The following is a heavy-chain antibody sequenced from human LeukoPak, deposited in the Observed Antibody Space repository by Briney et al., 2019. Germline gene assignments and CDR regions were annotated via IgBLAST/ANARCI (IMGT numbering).Heavy chain of an antibody. CDR3: TKDFRGSGYFFDY. Sequence: PGGSLRLSCEVSGFTFNNHAMSWVRQAPGKGLEWVSAISGSGDNTFYAGSVRGRFTISRDNSKNTLYLQMDSLRAEDTAIYYCTKDFRGSGYFFDYWGQGTPVTVSS. CDR2: ISGSGDNT. J-gene: IGHJ4*02. D-gene: IGHD3-10*01. V-gene: IGHV3-23*01. CDR1: GFTFNNHA.